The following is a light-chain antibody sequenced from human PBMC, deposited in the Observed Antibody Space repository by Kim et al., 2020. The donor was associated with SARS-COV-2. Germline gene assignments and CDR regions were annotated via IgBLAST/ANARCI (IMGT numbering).Light chain of an antibody. J-gene: IGKJ1*01. CDR1: QTVSSY. CDR2: DTS. CDR3: QQRSNWPRT. Sequence: EIVLTQSPATLSLSLGERATLSCRASQTVSSYLAWYQQKPGQAPRLLIYDTSNRATGIPARFSGSGSGTDFTLTISSLEPEDLAVYYCQQRSNWPRTFGQGTKVDIK. V-gene: IGKV3-11*01.